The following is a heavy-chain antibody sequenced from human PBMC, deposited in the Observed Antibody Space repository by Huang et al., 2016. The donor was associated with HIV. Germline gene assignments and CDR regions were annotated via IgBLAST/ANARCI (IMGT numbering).Heavy chain of an antibody. CDR1: GYTFKSYG. J-gene: IGHJ3*02. V-gene: IGHV1-18*01. CDR3: ARQGFGRRDASDI. D-gene: IGHD3-10*01. Sequence: QVQMVQSGAEVKKPGASVKVSCKASGYTFKSYGITWVRQAPGQGLEWMGWISTYNGNTYYAQKFQGRVTMTTDTSTSTAYMELRRLRSNDTAIYYCARQGFGRRDASDIWGQGTRVTVS. CDR2: ISTYNGNT.